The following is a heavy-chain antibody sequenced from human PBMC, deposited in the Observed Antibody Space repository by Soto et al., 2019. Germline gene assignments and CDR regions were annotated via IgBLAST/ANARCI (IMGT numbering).Heavy chain of an antibody. J-gene: IGHJ4*02. D-gene: IGHD2-2*01. V-gene: IGHV1-3*01. CDR3: VRGKGPASTPGWIDS. CDR2: LNPGNGNT. Sequence: ASVKVSCKASGYTFINYAIHWARQAPGQRLEWMGWLNPGNGNTRYSQNFQGRVTFTRDTSARTAYMDLSSLRSGDTAVYYCVRGKGPASTPGWIDSWGQGTLVTVS. CDR1: GYTFINYA.